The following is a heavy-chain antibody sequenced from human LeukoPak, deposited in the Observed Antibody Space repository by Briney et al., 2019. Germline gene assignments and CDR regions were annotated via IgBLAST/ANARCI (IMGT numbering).Heavy chain of an antibody. V-gene: IGHV5-10-1*01. CDR2: IDPSDSYT. Sequence: GESLRISCKGSGYSFTNYWITWVRQMPGEGLECVGKIDPSDSYTNYSPSFQGHVTISADKSINTAYLQWSSLEASDTAIYFCARHLGGYTHFDYWGRGTLVTVSS. CDR3: ARHLGGYTHFDY. J-gene: IGHJ4*02. CDR1: GYSFTNYW. D-gene: IGHD3-22*01.